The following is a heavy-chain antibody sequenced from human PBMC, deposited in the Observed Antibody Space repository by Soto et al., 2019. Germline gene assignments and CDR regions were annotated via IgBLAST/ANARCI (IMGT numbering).Heavy chain of an antibody. D-gene: IGHD1-26*01. CDR3: ARGPYSGSYHHPTKDAEYFQH. V-gene: IGHV1-18*01. CDR2: ISAYNGNT. Sequence: QVQLVQSGAEVKKPGASVKVSCKASGYTFTSYGISWVRQAPGQGLEWMGWISAYNGNTNYAQKLQGRVTMTTDTSTSTAYMELRSLRSDDTAVYYCARGPYSGSYHHPTKDAEYFQHWGQGTLVTVSS. CDR1: GYTFTSYG. J-gene: IGHJ1*01.